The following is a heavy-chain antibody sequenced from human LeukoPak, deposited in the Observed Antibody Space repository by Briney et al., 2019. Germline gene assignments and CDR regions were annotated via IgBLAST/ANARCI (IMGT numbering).Heavy chain of an antibody. D-gene: IGHD3-16*01. CDR2: IRQDGNWR. CDR3: ARFGDPSTTLDY. J-gene: IGHJ4*02. V-gene: IGHV3-7*01. CDR1: GFTFSRHW. Sequence: GGSLRLSCAASGFTFSRHWMSWVRQAPGSGLEWVAHIRQDGNWRYHVDSVEGRFTISRGNAKNSLYLQMNSLRVEDTAVYYCARFGDPSTTLDYWGQGTRVTVSS.